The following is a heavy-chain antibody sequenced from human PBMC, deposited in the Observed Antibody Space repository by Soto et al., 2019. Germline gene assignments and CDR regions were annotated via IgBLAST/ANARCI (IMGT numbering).Heavy chain of an antibody. Sequence: PSQTLSLTCAISGDSVSSNSAAWNWIRPSPSRGLEWLGRTYYRSKWYNDYAVSVKSRITINPDTSKNQFSLQLNSVTPEDTAVYYCARDRYSSSWYRYYYYYGMDVWGQGTTVTVSS. D-gene: IGHD6-13*01. V-gene: IGHV6-1*01. CDR3: ARDRYSSSWYRYYYYYGMDV. J-gene: IGHJ6*02. CDR2: TYYRSKWYN. CDR1: GDSVSSNSAA.